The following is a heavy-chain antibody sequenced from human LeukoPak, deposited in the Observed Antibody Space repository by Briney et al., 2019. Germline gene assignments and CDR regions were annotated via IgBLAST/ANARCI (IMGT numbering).Heavy chain of an antibody. J-gene: IGHJ3*02. CDR2: IYYSGST. D-gene: IGHD4-11*01. CDR3: ARDRGYSNYVSGI. Sequence: SETLSLACTLSGGSLSSGDYYWSWIRQPPGKGLEWIGYIYYSGSTYYNPSLKSRVTISVDTSKYQFSLKLSSVTAADTAVYYCARDRGYSNYVSGIWGQGTMVTVSS. CDR1: GGSLSSGDYY. V-gene: IGHV4-30-4*08.